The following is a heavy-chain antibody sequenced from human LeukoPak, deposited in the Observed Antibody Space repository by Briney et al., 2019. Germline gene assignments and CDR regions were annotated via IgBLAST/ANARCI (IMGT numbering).Heavy chain of an antibody. V-gene: IGHV4-34*01. CDR3: ARDYYDSSGYQYYFDY. D-gene: IGHD3-22*01. CDR1: GGSFSGYY. Sequence: SETLSLTCAVYGGSFSGYYWSWIRQPPGKGLEWIGEINHSGSTNYNPSLKSRVTISVDTSKNQFSLKLSSVTAADTAVYYCARDYYDSSGYQYYFDYWGQGTLVTVSS. CDR2: INHSGST. J-gene: IGHJ4*02.